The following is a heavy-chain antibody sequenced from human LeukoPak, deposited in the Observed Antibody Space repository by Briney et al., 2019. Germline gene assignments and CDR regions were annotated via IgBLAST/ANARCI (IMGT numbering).Heavy chain of an antibody. CDR2: ISGSGGST. D-gene: IGHD2-2*01. CDR3: VKHSAPVLAAARFDY. CDR1: GFTFSSYA. J-gene: IGHJ4*02. V-gene: IGHV3-23*01. Sequence: GGSLRLSCAASGFTFSSYAMSWVRQAPGKGLEWVSAISGSGGSTYYADSVKGRFTISRDNSKNTLYLQMNSLRAEDTAVYYCVKHSAPVLAAARFDYWGQGNLVTVSS.